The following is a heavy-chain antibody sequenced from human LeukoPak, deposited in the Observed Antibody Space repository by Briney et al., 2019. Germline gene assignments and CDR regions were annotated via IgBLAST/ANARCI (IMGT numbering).Heavy chain of an antibody. CDR1: GFIFNTYS. CDR3: ARARGYTSGWYMD. V-gene: IGHV3-21*01. J-gene: IGHJ4*02. Sequence: GGSLRLSCAASGFIFNTYSMNWVRQAPGKGLEWVSSISGGSNYIYYADSVKGRFTISRDNAKNSVYLQMNSLRAEDTAVYYCARARGYTSGWYMDWGQGTLVTVSS. CDR2: ISGGSNYI. D-gene: IGHD6-19*01.